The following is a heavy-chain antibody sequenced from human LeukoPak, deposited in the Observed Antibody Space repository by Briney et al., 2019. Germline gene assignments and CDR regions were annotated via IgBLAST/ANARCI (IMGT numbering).Heavy chain of an antibody. CDR1: GGSISSYY. J-gene: IGHJ6*03. D-gene: IGHD6-6*01. CDR2: IYYSGST. V-gene: IGHV4-59*01. CDR3: ARVSSSPESYYYYYMDV. Sequence: KPSETLSLTCTVSGGSISSYYWSWIRQPPGKGLEWIGYIYYSGSTNYNPSLKSRVTISVDTSKNQFSLKLSSVTAADTAVYYCARVSSSPESYYYYYMDVWGKGTTVTVSS.